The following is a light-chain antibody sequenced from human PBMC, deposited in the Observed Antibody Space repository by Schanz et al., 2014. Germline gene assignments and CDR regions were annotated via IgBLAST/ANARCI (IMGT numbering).Light chain of an antibody. J-gene: IGKJ1*01. V-gene: IGKV4-1*01. CDR2: WAS. CDR3: QQYLVSRT. Sequence: DIVMTQSPDSLAVSLGERATINCKSSQSVLYSANNKNYLAWYQQKPGQPPKLLIYWASTRESGVPDRFSGGGSGTDFTLSISSRQAEDVAVYYFQQYLVSRTFAKGTKVKIK. CDR1: QSVLYSANNKNY.